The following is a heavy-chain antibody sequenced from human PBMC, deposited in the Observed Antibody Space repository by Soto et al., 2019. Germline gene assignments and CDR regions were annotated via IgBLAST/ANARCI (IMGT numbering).Heavy chain of an antibody. J-gene: IGHJ4*02. CDR3: ARMVSGRYSNFDY. CDR2: INPNSGGT. CDR1: GYTFTGYF. D-gene: IGHD1-26*01. Sequence: ASVKVSCKASGYTFTGYFIHWVRQAPGQGLEWMGWINPNSGGTNYAQMFQGRVTMTRDTSISTAYMELTRLRSDDTAVYYCARMVSGRYSNFDYWGQGALVTAPQ. V-gene: IGHV1-2*02.